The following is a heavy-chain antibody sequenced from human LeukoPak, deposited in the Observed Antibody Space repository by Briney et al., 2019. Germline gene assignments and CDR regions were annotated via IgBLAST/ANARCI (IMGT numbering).Heavy chain of an antibody. Sequence: SETLSLTCTVSGGSISNKYWSWIRQPPGKGLEWIGYIFYSGNTKYNPSLRSRVSISVDTSKNQFSLKLSSVTAADTAVYYCARVSSRSWNRFDPWGQGTLVTVSS. CDR1: GGSISNKY. CDR2: IFYSGNT. D-gene: IGHD6-13*01. V-gene: IGHV4-59*01. CDR3: ARVSSRSWNRFDP. J-gene: IGHJ5*02.